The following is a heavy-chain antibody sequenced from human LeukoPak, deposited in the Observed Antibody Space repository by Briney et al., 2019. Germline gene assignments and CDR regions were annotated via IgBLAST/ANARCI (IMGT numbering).Heavy chain of an antibody. CDR1: GFTFSSYA. J-gene: IGHJ6*02. D-gene: IGHD2-2*01. CDR3: ARETLVPDALRYTGLDV. CDR2: ISYDGSNK. Sequence: GRSLRLSCAASGFTFSSYAMHWVRQAPGKGLEWVAVISYDGSNKYYADSVKGRFTISRDNSKNTLYLQMNSLRAEDTAVYYCARETLVPDALRYTGLDVWGQGTTVTVSS. V-gene: IGHV3-30-3*01.